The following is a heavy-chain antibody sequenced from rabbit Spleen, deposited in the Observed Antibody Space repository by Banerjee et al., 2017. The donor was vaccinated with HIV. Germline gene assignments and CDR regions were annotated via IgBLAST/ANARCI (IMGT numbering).Heavy chain of an antibody. V-gene: IGHV1S45*01. J-gene: IGHJ3*01. CDR2: IAAGVSGTT. CDR3: ARDSGTSFSTYGMDL. Sequence: QEQLEESGGGLVKPGASLTLTCTASGVSFSFSSYMCWVRQAPGKGLEWIACIAAGVSGTTYYATWAKGRFTISNPSSTTVTLQMTSLTAADTATYFCARDSGTSFSTYGMDLWGQGTLVTVS. D-gene: IGHD8-1*01. CDR1: GVSFSFSSY.